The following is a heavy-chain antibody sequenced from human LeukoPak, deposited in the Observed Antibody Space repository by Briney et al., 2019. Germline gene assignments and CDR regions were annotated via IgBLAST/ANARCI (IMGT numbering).Heavy chain of an antibody. CDR2: IRSKANSYAT. J-gene: IGHJ3*02. CDR3: TSRTLLWFGDQEAFDI. CDR1: GFTFSGSA. Sequence: PGGSLRLSCAASGFTFSGSAMHWVRQASGKGLEWVGRIRSKANSYATAYAASVKGRFTISRDDSKNTAYLQMNSLKTEDTAVYYCTSRTLLWFGDQEAFDIWGQGTMVTVSS. V-gene: IGHV3-73*01. D-gene: IGHD3-10*01.